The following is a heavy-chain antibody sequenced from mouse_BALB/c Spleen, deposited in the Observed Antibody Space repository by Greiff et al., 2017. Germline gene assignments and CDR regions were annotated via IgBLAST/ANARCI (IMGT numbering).Heavy chain of an antibody. V-gene: IGHV5-17*02. Sequence: DVHLVESGGGLVQPGGSRKLSCAASGFTFSSFGMHWVRQAPEKGLEWVAYISSGSSTIYYADTVKGRFTISRDNPKNTLFLQMTSLRSEDTAMYYCARSGYGNYMDYWGQGTSVTVSS. CDR3: ARSGYGNYMDY. CDR2: ISSGSSTI. CDR1: GFTFSSFG. J-gene: IGHJ4*01. D-gene: IGHD2-10*02.